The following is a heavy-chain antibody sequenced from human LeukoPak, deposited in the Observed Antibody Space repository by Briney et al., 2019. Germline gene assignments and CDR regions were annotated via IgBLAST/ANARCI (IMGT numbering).Heavy chain of an antibody. Sequence: PGGSLRLSCAASGFIFNSYAMHWVRQAPGKGLEWVSVISYDGGNKYYADSVKGRFTISRDNSKNTVYLQMHSLRAEDTAVYYCAKDLTGGFYYYYMDVWGKGTTVTVSS. J-gene: IGHJ6*03. CDR3: AKDLTGGFYYYYMDV. V-gene: IGHV3-30-3*01. CDR1: GFIFNSYA. CDR2: ISYDGGNK. D-gene: IGHD1-14*01.